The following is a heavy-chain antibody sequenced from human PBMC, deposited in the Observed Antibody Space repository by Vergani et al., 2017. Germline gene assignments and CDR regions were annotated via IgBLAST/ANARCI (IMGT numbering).Heavy chain of an antibody. Sequence: EVQLVESGGGLVKPGGSLRLSCAASGFTFSSYSMNWVRQAPGKGLEWVSSISSSSSYIYYADSVKGRFTISRDNAKNSLYLQMNSLRAEDTAVYYCARDAHYYDSGRDYWGQGTLVTVSS. CDR2: ISSSSSYI. D-gene: IGHD3-22*01. V-gene: IGHV3-21*01. CDR1: GFTFSSYS. J-gene: IGHJ4*02. CDR3: ARDAHYYDSGRDY.